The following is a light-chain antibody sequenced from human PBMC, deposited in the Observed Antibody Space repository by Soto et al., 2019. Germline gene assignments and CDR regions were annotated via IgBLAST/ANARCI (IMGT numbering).Light chain of an antibody. CDR2: KAS. CDR3: QQYNSYPYT. J-gene: IGKJ2*01. Sequence: DIQMTQSPSTLSASVGDRVTITCRASQSISSWLAWYQQKPGKAPKLLIYKASSLESGIPSMFSGNGSGNEFTLTISSLQPDDFATYYCQQYNSYPYTFGQGTKLEIK. V-gene: IGKV1-5*03. CDR1: QSISSW.